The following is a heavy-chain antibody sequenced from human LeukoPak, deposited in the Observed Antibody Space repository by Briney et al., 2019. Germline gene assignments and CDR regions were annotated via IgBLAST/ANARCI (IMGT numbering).Heavy chain of an antibody. D-gene: IGHD2-15*01. V-gene: IGHV4-34*01. J-gene: IGHJ5*02. CDR2: INHSGST. Sequence: SETLSLTCAVYGGSFSGYYWSWIRQPPGKGLEWIGEINHSGSTNYNPSLKSRVTISVDTSKNQFSLKLSSVTAADTAVYYCATIVHGAGSSPSGPRGQGTLVTVSS. CDR1: GGSFSGYY. CDR3: ATIVHGAGSSPSGP.